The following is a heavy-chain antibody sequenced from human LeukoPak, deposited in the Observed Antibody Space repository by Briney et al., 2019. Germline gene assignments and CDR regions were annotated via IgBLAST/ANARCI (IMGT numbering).Heavy chain of an antibody. Sequence: SETLSLTCAVYGGSFSGYYWSWIRQPPGKGLEWIGEINHSGSTNYNPSLKSRVTISVDTSKNQFSLKLSSVTAADTAVYYCAGEKYYDFWSGYGPLDYWGQGTLVTVSS. V-gene: IGHV4-34*01. D-gene: IGHD3-3*01. CDR3: AGEKYYDFWSGYGPLDY. CDR2: INHSGST. J-gene: IGHJ4*02. CDR1: GGSFSGYY.